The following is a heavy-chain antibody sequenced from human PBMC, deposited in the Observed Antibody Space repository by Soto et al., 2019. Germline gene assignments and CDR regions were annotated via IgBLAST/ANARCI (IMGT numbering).Heavy chain of an antibody. CDR2: IYHSGST. J-gene: IGHJ6*02. D-gene: IGHD3-3*01. CDR3: ARTSRIWSCYYYYYGMDV. Sequence: PSETLSLTCAVSGGSISSSNWWSWVRQPPGKGLEWIGEIYHSGSTNYNPSLKSRVTISVDKSKNQFSLKLSSVTAADTAVYYCARTSRIWSCYYYYYGMDVWGQGTTVTVSS. CDR1: GGSISSSNW. V-gene: IGHV4-4*02.